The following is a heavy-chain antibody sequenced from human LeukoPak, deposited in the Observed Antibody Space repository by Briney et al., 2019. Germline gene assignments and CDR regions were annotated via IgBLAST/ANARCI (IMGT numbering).Heavy chain of an antibody. CDR3: ARVSEYSSGWYISPGVIRGFDY. CDR2: IYNSGST. V-gene: IGHV4-59*12. J-gene: IGHJ4*02. Sequence: SETLSLTCTVSGGSISSYYWSWIRQPPGKGLEWIGYIYNSGSTNYNPSLKSRVTISVDTSKNQFSLRLSSVTAADTAVYYCARVSEYSSGWYISPGVIRGFDYWGQGTLVTVSS. D-gene: IGHD6-19*01. CDR1: GGSISSYY.